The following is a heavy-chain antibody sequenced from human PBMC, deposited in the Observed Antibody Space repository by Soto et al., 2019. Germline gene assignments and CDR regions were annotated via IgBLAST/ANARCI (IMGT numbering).Heavy chain of an antibody. V-gene: IGHV4-30-4*01. Sequence: SETLSLTYTVFGGSISSGDYYWSWIRQPPGKGLEWIGYIYYSGSTYYNPSLKSRVTISVDTSKNQFSLKLSSVTAADTAVYYCAREAYGINWFDPWGQGTLVTVSS. CDR1: GGSISSGDYY. CDR2: IYYSGST. D-gene: IGHD4-17*01. J-gene: IGHJ5*02. CDR3: AREAYGINWFDP.